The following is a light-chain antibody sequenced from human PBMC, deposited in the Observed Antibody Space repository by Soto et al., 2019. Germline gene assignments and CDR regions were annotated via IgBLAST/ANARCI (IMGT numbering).Light chain of an antibody. CDR3: QQYYSTPQT. CDR1: QSVLYTSNNKNY. J-gene: IGKJ1*01. CDR2: WAS. Sequence: DIVMTQSPDSLAVSLGERATINCKSSQSVLYTSNNKNYLAWYQQKPGQPPNLLIYWASTRESGVPDRFSGSGSGTDFTLTINSLQAEDVAVYYCQQYYSTPQTFGQGTKVEIK. V-gene: IGKV4-1*01.